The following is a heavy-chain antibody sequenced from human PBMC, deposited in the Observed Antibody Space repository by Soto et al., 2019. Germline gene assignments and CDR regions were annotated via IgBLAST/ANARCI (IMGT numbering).Heavy chain of an antibody. J-gene: IGHJ6*02. CDR3: ARSPLSGNFKYYYYAMDV. CDR2: IIPVFGTA. D-gene: IGHD1-26*01. Sequence: SVKVSCKASRVAFIKFIVTWVRQAPGLGLEWVGGIIPVFGTANYAQKFQGRVTITADESTSTSYMEVNNLRSEDTAVYYCARSPLSGNFKYYYYAMDVWGQGTTVTVSS. CDR1: RVAFIKFI. V-gene: IGHV1-69*13.